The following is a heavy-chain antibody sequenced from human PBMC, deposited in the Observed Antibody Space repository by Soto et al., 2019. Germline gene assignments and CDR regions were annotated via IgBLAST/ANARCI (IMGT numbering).Heavy chain of an antibody. CDR3: AHLVPGPLSFAY. Sequence: QITLKESGPSLIKPTQTLALTCNFSGFSFNTRGVGVAWIRQPPGKTLEWLAVIYWDNDRRYRPSLTDRLSITKDMSTKQVVLTMTNVDPVDTGTYYCAHLVPGPLSFAYWGQGALVTVSS. CDR1: GFSFNTRGVG. D-gene: IGHD6-19*01. J-gene: IGHJ4*02. V-gene: IGHV2-5*02. CDR2: IYWDNDR.